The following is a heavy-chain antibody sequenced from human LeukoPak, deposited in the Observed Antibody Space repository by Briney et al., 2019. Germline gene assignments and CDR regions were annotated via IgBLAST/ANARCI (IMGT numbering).Heavy chain of an antibody. CDR2: IYYSGST. J-gene: IGHJ4*02. D-gene: IGHD3-22*01. V-gene: IGHV4-59*01. CDR1: GGSISSYH. Sequence: SETLSLTCTVSGGSISSYHWSWLRQPPGKGREWLGYIYYSGSTNYNPSLKSRVTRSVDTSKIQFSLKLSSVTAADTAVYYCARAPTCYYHSSGYYDYWGQGTLVTVSS. CDR3: ARAPTCYYHSSGYYDY.